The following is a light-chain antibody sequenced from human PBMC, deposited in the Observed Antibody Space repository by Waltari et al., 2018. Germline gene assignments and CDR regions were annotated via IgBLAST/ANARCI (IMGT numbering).Light chain of an antibody. CDR1: SDINFHTSR. J-gene: IGLJ2*01. CDR3: MIWHINAVV. V-gene: IGLV5-45*03. Sequence: AVLTQPSSLSASPGTSASPTCTLRSDINFHTSRIYWYQQKPGSPPQYLLRYRSDPDKHQDSRVPRRFSGSKDASANAGILLISGLQSEDEADYYCMIWHINAVVFGGGTTLTVL. CDR2: YRSDPDK.